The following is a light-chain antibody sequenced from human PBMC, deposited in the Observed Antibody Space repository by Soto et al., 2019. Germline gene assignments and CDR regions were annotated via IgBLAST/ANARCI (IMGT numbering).Light chain of an antibody. CDR3: GADHGSGSKFVV. Sequence: QSVLTQPPSASASLGASVTLTCTLSSGYSNYKVDWYQQRPGKGPRFVMRVGTGGIVGSKGDGIPDRFSVLGSGLNRYLTIKNIQEEDESDYQCGADHGSGSKFVVFGGGTKLTVL. V-gene: IGLV9-49*01. J-gene: IGLJ2*01. CDR2: VGTGGIVG. CDR1: SGYSNYK.